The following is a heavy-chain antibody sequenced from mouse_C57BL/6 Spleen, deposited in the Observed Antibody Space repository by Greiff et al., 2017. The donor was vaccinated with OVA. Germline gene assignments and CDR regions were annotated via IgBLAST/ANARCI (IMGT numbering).Heavy chain of an antibody. CDR3: ARNLYYFDY. Sequence: EVQLQQSGPELVKPGASVKISCKASGYTFTDYYMNWVKQSPGKSLEWIGDINPNNGGTSYNQKFKGKATLTVDKSSSTAYMELRSLTSEDSAVYYCARNLYYFDYWGQGTTLTVSS. CDR1: GYTFTDYY. V-gene: IGHV1-26*01. CDR2: INPNNGGT. J-gene: IGHJ2*01.